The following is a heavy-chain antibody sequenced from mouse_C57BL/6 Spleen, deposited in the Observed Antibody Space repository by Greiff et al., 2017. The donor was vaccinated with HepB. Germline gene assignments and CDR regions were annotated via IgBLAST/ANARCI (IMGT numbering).Heavy chain of an antibody. Sequence: QVQLQHSGPELVKPGASVKISCKASGYSFTSYYIHWVKQRPGQGLEWIGWIYPGSGNTKYNEKFKGKATLTADTSSSTAYMQLSSLTSEDSAVYYCARGVTTVVAPFDYWGQGTTLTVSS. V-gene: IGHV1-66*01. D-gene: IGHD1-1*01. J-gene: IGHJ2*01. CDR2: IYPGSGNT. CDR3: ARGVTTVVAPFDY. CDR1: GYSFTSYY.